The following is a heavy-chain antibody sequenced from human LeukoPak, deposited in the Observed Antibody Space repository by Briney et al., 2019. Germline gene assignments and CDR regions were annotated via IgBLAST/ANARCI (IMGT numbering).Heavy chain of an antibody. CDR1: GFTFSSYT. D-gene: IGHD6-13*01. Sequence: GGSLSLSCAASGFTFSSYTMSWVRQAPGKGLDWVSYISSSGSTIYYADSVKGRFTISRDNAKNSLYLQINSLRVEDTAVYYCVRGAASGVSRFDYWGQGTLVTVSS. CDR2: ISSSGSTI. J-gene: IGHJ4*02. CDR3: VRGAASGVSRFDY. V-gene: IGHV3-48*04.